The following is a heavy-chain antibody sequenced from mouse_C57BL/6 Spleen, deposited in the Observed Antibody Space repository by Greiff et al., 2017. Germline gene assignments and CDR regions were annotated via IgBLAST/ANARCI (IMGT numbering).Heavy chain of an antibody. D-gene: IGHD4-1*01. J-gene: IGHJ4*01. CDR3: ARRGGTGAMDY. Sequence: QVQLQQPGAELVMPGASVKLSCKASGYTFTSYWMHWVKQRPGQGLEWIGELDPSDSCTNYNQKFKGKSTLTVDKSSSTAYMQLSSLTSEDSAVYYCARRGGTGAMDYWGQGTSVTVSS. V-gene: IGHV1-69*01. CDR1: GYTFTSYW. CDR2: LDPSDSCT.